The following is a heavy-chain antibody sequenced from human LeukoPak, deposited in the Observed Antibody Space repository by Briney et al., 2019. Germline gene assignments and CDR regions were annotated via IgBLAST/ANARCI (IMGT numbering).Heavy chain of an antibody. V-gene: IGHV3-30*02. D-gene: IGHD3-22*01. CDR1: GFTFSSYG. J-gene: IGHJ4*02. CDR2: IRYDGSNK. CDR3: AKAWDYYDSSGSTDY. Sequence: GGSLRLSCAASGFTFSSYGMHWLRQAPGKGLEWVAFIRYDGSNKYYADSVKGRFTISRDNSKNTLYLQMNSLRAEDTAVYYCAKAWDYYDSSGSTDYWGQGTLVTVSS.